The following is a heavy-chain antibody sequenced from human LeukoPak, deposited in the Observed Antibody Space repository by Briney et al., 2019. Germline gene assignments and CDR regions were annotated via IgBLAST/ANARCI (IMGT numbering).Heavy chain of an antibody. Sequence: SVEVSCKASGGPFSSYAISWVRQAPGQGLEWMGRIIPIFGTANYAQKFQGRVTITTDESTSTAYMELSSLRSEDTAVYYCARGAFGPTNWFDPWGQGTLVTVSS. CDR1: GGPFSSYA. CDR2: IIPIFGTA. D-gene: IGHD1-26*01. CDR3: ARGAFGPTNWFDP. V-gene: IGHV1-69*05. J-gene: IGHJ5*02.